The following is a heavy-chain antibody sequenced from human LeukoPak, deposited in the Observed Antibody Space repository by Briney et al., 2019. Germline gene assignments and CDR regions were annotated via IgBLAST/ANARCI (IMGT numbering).Heavy chain of an antibody. V-gene: IGHV4-31*03. CDR3: ARDLGCSSTSCPEDYYYYGMDV. J-gene: IGHJ6*04. D-gene: IGHD2-2*01. Sequence: SQTLSLTCTVSGGSISSGGYYWSWIRLHPGKGLEWIGYIYYSGSTYYNPSLKSRVTISVDTSKNQFSLKLSSVTAADTAVYYCARDLGCSSTSCPEDYYYYGMDVWGKGTTVTVSS. CDR1: GGSISSGGYY. CDR2: IYYSGST.